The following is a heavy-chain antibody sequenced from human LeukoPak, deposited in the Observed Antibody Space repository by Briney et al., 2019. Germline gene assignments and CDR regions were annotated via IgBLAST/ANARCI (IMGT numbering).Heavy chain of an antibody. Sequence: HPGGSLRLSCAASGFTFSSYSMNWVRRAPGKGLEWVSYISSSSSTIYYADSVKGRFTISRDNAKNSLYLQMNSLRAEDTAVYYCARDVYSYGSSLDYWGQGTLVTVSS. CDR3: ARDVYSYGSSLDY. V-gene: IGHV3-48*01. CDR1: GFTFSSYS. D-gene: IGHD5-18*01. CDR2: ISSSSSTI. J-gene: IGHJ4*02.